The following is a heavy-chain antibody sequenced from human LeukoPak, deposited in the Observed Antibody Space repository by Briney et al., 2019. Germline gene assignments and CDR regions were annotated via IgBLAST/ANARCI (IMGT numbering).Heavy chain of an antibody. CDR1: GDSISYHY. D-gene: IGHD3-9*01. Sequence: PSETLSLTCTVSGDSISYHYWSWIRQPAGKGLEWIGRIYSSASANYNPSLKSRVTMSLDTSKNQFSLKLTSVTAADTAVYYCARYNILTASDYWGQGILVTVSS. CDR2: IYSSASA. J-gene: IGHJ4*02. CDR3: ARYNILTASDY. V-gene: IGHV4-4*07.